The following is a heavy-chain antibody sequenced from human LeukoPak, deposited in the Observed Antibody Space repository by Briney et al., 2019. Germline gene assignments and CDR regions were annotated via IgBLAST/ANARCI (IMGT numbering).Heavy chain of an antibody. CDR3: ARTMYSTSTLDY. D-gene: IGHD1-26*01. CDR2: INPNSGGT. V-gene: IGHV1-2*02. Sequence: ASVKVSCKASGYTLFGYYMHWVRQAPGQGLEWMGWINPNSGGTNYKQKFQGRVTMTRDTSISTVYMELSRLRSDDTAVYYCARTMYSTSTLDYWGQGTLVTVSS. CDR1: GYTLFGYY. J-gene: IGHJ4*02.